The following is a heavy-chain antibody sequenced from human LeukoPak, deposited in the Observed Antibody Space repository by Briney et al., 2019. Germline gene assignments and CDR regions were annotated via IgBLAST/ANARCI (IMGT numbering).Heavy chain of an antibody. CDR1: GFTFSDYY. V-gene: IGHV3-11*01. D-gene: IGHD3-10*01. CDR2: ISSSGSTI. CDR3: ARDGDHASGTYYSDY. Sequence: PGGSLRLSCAASGFTFSDYYMSWVREAPGKGLEWGSYISSSGSTIYYADSVKGGFTISREKANNSLYLQMNSLRAEDTAVYYCARDGDHASGTYYSDYWGQGTLVTVSS. J-gene: IGHJ4*02.